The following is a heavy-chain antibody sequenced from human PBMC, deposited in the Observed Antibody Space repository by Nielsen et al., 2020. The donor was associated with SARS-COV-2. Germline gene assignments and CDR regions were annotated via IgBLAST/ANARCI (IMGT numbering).Heavy chain of an antibody. V-gene: IGHV3-15*01. CDR3: TTKHPQYCSSTSCYGLDYYYYGMDV. CDR2: IKSKTDGGTT. CDR1: GFTFSNAW. D-gene: IGHD2-2*01. J-gene: IGHJ6*02. Sequence: GESLKISCAASGFTFSNAWMSWVRQAPGKGLEWVGRIKSKTDGGTTDYAAPVKGRFTISRDDSKNTLYLQMNSLKTEDTAVYYCTTKHPQYCSSTSCYGLDYYYYGMDVWGQGTTVTVSS.